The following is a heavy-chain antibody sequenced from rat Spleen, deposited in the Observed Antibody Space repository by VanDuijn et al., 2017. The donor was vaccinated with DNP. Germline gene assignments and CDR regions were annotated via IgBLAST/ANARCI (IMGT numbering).Heavy chain of an antibody. V-gene: IGHV5-19*01. CDR3: ATGQYGYNY. D-gene: IGHD1-4*01. J-gene: IGHJ2*01. Sequence: EVQLVESGGGLVQPGRSLKLSCAASGFTFSNYDMAWVRQAPKKGLEWVATISTSGSRTYYPDSVKGRFTISRDNAKSSLYLQMDSLRSADTATYYCATGQYGYNYWGQGVMVTVSS. CDR1: GFTFSNYD. CDR2: ISTSGSRT.